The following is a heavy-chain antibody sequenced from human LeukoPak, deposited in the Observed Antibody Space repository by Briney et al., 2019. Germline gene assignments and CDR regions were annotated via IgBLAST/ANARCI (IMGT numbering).Heavy chain of an antibody. CDR2: IFYTGST. D-gene: IGHD6-19*01. V-gene: IGHV4-39*02. CDR1: GGSISSSDYY. J-gene: IGHJ4*02. Sequence: SETLSLTCTVSGGSISSSDYYWGWIRQPPGKGLEWIGTIFYTGSTYYNPSLKSRVTLSVDTSKNHFSLKVSSVTAADAAVYYCARLLHTVSSSGCIDNWGQGTLVTVSS. CDR3: ARLLHTVSSSGCIDN.